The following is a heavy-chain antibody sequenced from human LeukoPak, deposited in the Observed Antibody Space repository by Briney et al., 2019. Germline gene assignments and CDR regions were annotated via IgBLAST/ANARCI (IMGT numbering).Heavy chain of an antibody. J-gene: IGHJ2*01. Sequence: PGGSLRLSCAASGFTFSSYAMSWVRQAPGKGLEWVSAISGSGGSTYHADSVEGRFTISRDSSRNTLFLHMNTLRAEDTAIYYCAKDRTVGASYWYFDLWGRGTLVTVSS. CDR3: AKDRTVGASYWYFDL. CDR1: GFTFSSYA. CDR2: ISGSGGST. V-gene: IGHV3-23*01. D-gene: IGHD1-26*01.